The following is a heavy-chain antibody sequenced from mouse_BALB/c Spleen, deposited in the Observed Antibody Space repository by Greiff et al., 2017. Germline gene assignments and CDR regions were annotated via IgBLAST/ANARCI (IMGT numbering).Heavy chain of an antibody. CDR1: GFAFSSYD. V-gene: IGHV5-12-1*01. CDR3: ARHRAPYAMDY. CDR2: ISSGGGST. J-gene: IGHJ4*01. Sequence: DVMLVESGGGLVKPGGSLKLSCAASGFAFSSYDMYWVRQTPEKRLEWVAYISSGGGSTYYPDTVKGRFTISRDNAKNTLYLQMSSLKSEDTAMYYCARHRAPYAMDYWGQGTSVTVSS.